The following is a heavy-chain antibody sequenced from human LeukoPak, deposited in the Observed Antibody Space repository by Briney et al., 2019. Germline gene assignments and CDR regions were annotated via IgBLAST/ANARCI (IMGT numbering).Heavy chain of an antibody. CDR2: IYPGDSDT. J-gene: IGHJ3*01. D-gene: IGHD3-10*01. Sequence: GESLKISCKGSGYSFTGYWIGWVRQMPGKGLEWMGIIYPGDSDTKYSPSFQGQVTISADRSISTATAYLQWSSLKASDTAMYCCASRRGLGVFDAFDVWGQGTMVTVSS. V-gene: IGHV5-51*01. CDR1: GYSFTGYW. CDR3: ASRRGLGVFDAFDV.